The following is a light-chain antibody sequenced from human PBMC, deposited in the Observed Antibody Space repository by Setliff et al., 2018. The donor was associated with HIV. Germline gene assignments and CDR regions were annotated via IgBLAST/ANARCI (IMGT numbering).Light chain of an antibody. V-gene: IGLV1-44*01. CDR2: SDN. Sequence: QSVLTQPPSASGTPGQRVTISCSGSNSNIGSRTVNWYQQLPGTAPKLLIYSDNRRPSGVPDRFSGSKSGTSASLAISELQSEDEGDYNCAAWDDGLNGFVFGTGTKVTVL. CDR1: NSNIGSRT. CDR3: AAWDDGLNGFV. J-gene: IGLJ1*01.